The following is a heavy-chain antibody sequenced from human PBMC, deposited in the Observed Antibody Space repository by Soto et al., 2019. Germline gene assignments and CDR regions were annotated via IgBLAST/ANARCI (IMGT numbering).Heavy chain of an antibody. J-gene: IGHJ6*02. CDR2: ISYDGSNK. Sequence: GGSLRLSCAASGFTFSSYGMHWVRQAPGKGLEWVAVISYDGSNKYYADSVKGRFTISRDNSKNTLYLQMNSLRAEDTAVYYCAKDLYCSGGSCYYGMDGWGQGSKVTVSS. CDR3: AKDLYCSGGSCYYGMDG. D-gene: IGHD2-15*01. CDR1: GFTFSSYG. V-gene: IGHV3-30*18.